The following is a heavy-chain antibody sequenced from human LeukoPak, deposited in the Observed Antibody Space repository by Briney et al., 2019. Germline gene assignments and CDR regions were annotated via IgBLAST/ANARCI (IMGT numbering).Heavy chain of an antibody. CDR2: IYTSGST. J-gene: IGHJ4*02. CDR1: GGSISSYY. V-gene: IGHV4-4*07. D-gene: IGHD5-18*01. CDR3: ARGPVVDTAMVPDFDY. Sequence: PSETLSLTCTVSGGSISSYYWSWIRQPAGKGLEWIGRIYTSGSTNYNPSLKSRVTMSVDTSKNQFSLKLSSVTAADTAVYYCARGPVVDTAMVPDFDYWGQGTLVTVSS.